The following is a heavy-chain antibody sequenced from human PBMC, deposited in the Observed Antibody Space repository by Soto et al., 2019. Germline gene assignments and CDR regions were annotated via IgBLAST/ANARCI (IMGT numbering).Heavy chain of an antibody. CDR1: GGSISYSNW. J-gene: IGHJ4*02. CDR2: IYHSGST. Sequence: SETLSLTCAVSGGSISYSNWWSWVRQPPGKGLEWIGEIYHSGSTNYSPSFQGQVTISADKSISTAYLQWSSLKASDTAMYYCARQGPYSSSVFDYWGQGTLVTVSS. V-gene: IGHV4-4*02. D-gene: IGHD6-6*01. CDR3: ARQGPYSSSVFDY.